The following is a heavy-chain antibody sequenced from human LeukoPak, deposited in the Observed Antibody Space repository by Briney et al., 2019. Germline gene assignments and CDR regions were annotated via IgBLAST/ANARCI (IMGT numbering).Heavy chain of an antibody. J-gene: IGHJ4*02. CDR2: IYYSGST. D-gene: IGHD3-3*01. V-gene: IGHV4-59*01. CDR1: GGPISSYY. CDR3: ARVNYDFWSGYYWTYYFDY. Sequence: SETLSLTCTVPGGPISSYYWSWIRKPPGKGLEWIGYIYYSGSTNYNPSLKSRVTISVDTSKNQFSLKLSSVTAADTAVYYCARVNYDFWSGYYWTYYFDYWGQGTLVTVSS.